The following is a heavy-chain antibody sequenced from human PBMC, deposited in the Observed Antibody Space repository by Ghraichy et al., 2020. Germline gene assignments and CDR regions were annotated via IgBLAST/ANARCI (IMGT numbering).Heavy chain of an antibody. Sequence: GGSLRLSCEGSGFSFSDYYISWVRQAPGKRLECISYISNSGSSIYYADSVKGRFTISRDNAKNSLYLEMNSLRAEDTAVYFCARIDSNYDYYIGVWGKGTTVTVSS. J-gene: IGHJ6*03. CDR1: GFSFSDYY. V-gene: IGHV3-11*01. D-gene: IGHD3-22*01. CDR3: ARIDSNYDYYIGV. CDR2: ISNSGSSI.